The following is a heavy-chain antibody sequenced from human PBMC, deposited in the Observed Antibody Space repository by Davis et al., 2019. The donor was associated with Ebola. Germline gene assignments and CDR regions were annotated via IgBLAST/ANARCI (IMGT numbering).Heavy chain of an antibody. CDR3: ARDRSWPPLAYGMDV. D-gene: IGHD6-13*01. CDR2: IYHSGST. J-gene: IGHJ6*04. CDR1: GGSISSSSYY. V-gene: IGHV4-39*07. Sequence: SETLSLTCTVSGGSISSSSYYWGWIRQPPGKGLEWIGSIYHSGSTNYNPSLKSRVTISVDKSKNQFSLKLSSVTAADTAVYYCARDRSWPPLAYGMDVWGKGTTVTVSS.